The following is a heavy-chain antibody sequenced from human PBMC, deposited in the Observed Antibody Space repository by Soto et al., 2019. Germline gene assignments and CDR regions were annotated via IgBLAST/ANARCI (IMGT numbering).Heavy chain of an antibody. CDR3: ARLQSTTYDFWSGYSRDYYYYGMDV. J-gene: IGHJ6*02. Sequence: SETLSLTCTVSGGSISSSSYYWGWIRQPPGKGLEWIGSIYYSGSTYYNPSLKSRVTISVDTSKNQFSLKLSPVTAADTAVYYCARLQSTTYDFWSGYSRDYYYYGMDVWGQGTTVTVSS. CDR2: IYYSGST. D-gene: IGHD3-3*01. CDR1: GGSISSSSYY. V-gene: IGHV4-39*01.